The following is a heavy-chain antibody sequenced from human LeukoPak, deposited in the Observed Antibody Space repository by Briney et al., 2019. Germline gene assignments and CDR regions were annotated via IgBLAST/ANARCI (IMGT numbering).Heavy chain of an antibody. D-gene: IGHD3-3*01. CDR2: IIPSFGTP. CDR3: ATARPPIFGTLDT. CDR1: GDTFSTYA. Sequence: GASVKVSCKVPGDTFSTYAINWVRQAPGQGLEWMVRIIPSFGTPNDAQRFQGRVTITADESTATAYMELSFLNSEDTAVYYCATARPPIFGTLDTWGQGTPVTVSS. V-gene: IGHV1-69*13. J-gene: IGHJ1*01.